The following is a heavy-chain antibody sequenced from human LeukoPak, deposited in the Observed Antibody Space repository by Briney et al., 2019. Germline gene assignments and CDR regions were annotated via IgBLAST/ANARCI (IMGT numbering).Heavy chain of an antibody. CDR2: IIPIFGKA. CDR1: GGTFSTYA. V-gene: IGHV1-69*01. Sequence: SVKVSCKASGGTFSTYAVSWVRQAPGQGLEWMGGIIPIFGKADYAQKFQDRVTITADESTSTAYMELSSLRSEDTAVYYCARAAVAGTATIDYWGQGTLVTVSS. D-gene: IGHD6-19*01. CDR3: ARAAVAGTATIDY. J-gene: IGHJ4*02.